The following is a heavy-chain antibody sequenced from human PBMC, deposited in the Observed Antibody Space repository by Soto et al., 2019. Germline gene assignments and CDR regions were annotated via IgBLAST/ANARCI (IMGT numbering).Heavy chain of an antibody. CDR1: GFTFSRSA. Sequence: EVQLVESGGGLVKPGVSLRLSCTASGFTFSRSAMNWVRQAPGKGLEWVSSVSSDSAYIYYADSVKGRFTISRDNAENSLYLQMNNLRAEDTAVHYCASDRGGGALDYWGQGTLVTVSS. J-gene: IGHJ4*02. CDR2: VSSDSAYI. CDR3: ASDRGGGALDY. V-gene: IGHV3-21*01. D-gene: IGHD3-10*01.